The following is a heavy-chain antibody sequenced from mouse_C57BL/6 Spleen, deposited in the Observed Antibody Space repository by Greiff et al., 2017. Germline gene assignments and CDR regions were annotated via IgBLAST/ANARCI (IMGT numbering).Heavy chain of an antibody. Sequence: QVHVKQPGAELVKPGASVKMSCKASGYTFTSYWITWVKQRPGQGLEWIGDIYPGSGSTNYNEKFKSKATLTVDTSSSTAYMQLSSLTSEDSAVYYCAKSGGYYDDDGGGYYAMDYWGQGTSVTVSS. V-gene: IGHV1-55*01. J-gene: IGHJ4*01. D-gene: IGHD2-4*01. CDR1: GYTFTSYW. CDR2: IYPGSGST. CDR3: AKSGGYYDDDGGGYYAMDY.